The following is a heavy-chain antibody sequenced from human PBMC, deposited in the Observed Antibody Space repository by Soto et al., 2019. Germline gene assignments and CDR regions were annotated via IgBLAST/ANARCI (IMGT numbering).Heavy chain of an antibody. J-gene: IGHJ4*02. CDR1: GGTFSSYA. V-gene: IGHV1-69*13. CDR3: ARVGLEITMVRGVIIGPLDY. CDR2: IIPIFGTA. Sequence: SVKVSCKASGGTFSSYAISWVRQAPGQGLEWMGGIIPIFGTANYAQKFQGRVTITADESTSTAYMELSSLRSEDTAVYYCARVGLEITMVRGVIIGPLDYWGQGTLVTVSS. D-gene: IGHD3-10*01.